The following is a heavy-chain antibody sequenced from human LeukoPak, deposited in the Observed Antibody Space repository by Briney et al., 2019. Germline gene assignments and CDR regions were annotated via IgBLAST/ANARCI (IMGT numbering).Heavy chain of an antibody. CDR3: ARASGSYYGNFDY. V-gene: IGHV4-39*07. Sequence: SETLSLTCTVSGGSISGSGYYWGWIRQPPGKGLEWIGSIYHSGSTYYNPSLKSRDTISVDTSKNQFSLKLSSVTAADTAVYYCARASGSYYGNFDYWGQGTLVTVSS. J-gene: IGHJ4*02. CDR1: GGSISGSGYY. D-gene: IGHD1-26*01. CDR2: IYHSGST.